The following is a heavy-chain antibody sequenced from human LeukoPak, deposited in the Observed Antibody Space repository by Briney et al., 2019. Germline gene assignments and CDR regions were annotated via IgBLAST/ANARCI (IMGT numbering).Heavy chain of an antibody. CDR3: AKDYVVGATANAFDI. CDR1: GFTLSSYA. Sequence: GGSLRLSCAASGFTLSSYAMHWVRQAPGKGLEWVSFIRCSGGRTYYGDSVKGRFTISKDTSKNTMYLHMNSLRAEDTAVYYCAKDYVVGATANAFDIWGQGTMVTVSS. J-gene: IGHJ3*02. D-gene: IGHD1-26*01. V-gene: IGHV3-23*01. CDR2: IRCSGGRT.